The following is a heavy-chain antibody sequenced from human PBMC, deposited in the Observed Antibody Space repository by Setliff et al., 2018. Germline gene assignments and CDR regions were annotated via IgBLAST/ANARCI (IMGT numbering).Heavy chain of an antibody. Sequence: ASVKVSCKSSRYTFSSYYIHWMRQAPGQGLEWVGWINPNSGGTVYAQKFQGRVTITWVTSISTAYMELSSLRSEDTAVYYCVRVTSGRLDFDYWGQGTPVTVSS. CDR3: VRVTSGRLDFDY. CDR1: RYTFSSYY. V-gene: IGHV1-2*02. J-gene: IGHJ4*02. CDR2: INPNSGGT. D-gene: IGHD6-19*01.